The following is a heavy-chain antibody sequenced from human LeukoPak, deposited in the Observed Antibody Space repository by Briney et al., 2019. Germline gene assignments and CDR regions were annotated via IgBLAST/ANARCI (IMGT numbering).Heavy chain of an antibody. CDR3: ARGTRSGWYLVY. J-gene: IGHJ4*02. V-gene: IGHV3-30*19. CDR2: ISYDGSNK. D-gene: IGHD6-19*01. Sequence: GGSLRLSCAASGFTFSSYGMHWVRQAPGKGLEWVAVISYDGSNKYYADSVKGRFTISRDNSKNTLYLQMNSLRAEDTAVYYCARGTRSGWYLVYWGQGTLVTVSS. CDR1: GFTFSSYG.